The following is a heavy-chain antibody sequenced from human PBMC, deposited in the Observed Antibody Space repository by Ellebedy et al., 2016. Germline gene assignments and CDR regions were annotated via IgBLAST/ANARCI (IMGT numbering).Heavy chain of an antibody. Sequence: GGSLRLXXRGSGYTFSSYWIGWVRQMPGQGLEWMGIIYPGDSDTRYSPSFQGQVTISADKSTSTAYLQWRSLKASDTAMHYCARRQLDPRSPWFGAFDIWGQGTMVTVSS. J-gene: IGHJ3*02. CDR2: IYPGDSDT. V-gene: IGHV5-51*01. CDR3: ARRQLDPRSPWFGAFDI. D-gene: IGHD3-10*01. CDR1: GYTFSSYW.